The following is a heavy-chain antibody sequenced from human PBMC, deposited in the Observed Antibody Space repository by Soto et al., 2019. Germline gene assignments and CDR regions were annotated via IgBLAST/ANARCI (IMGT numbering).Heavy chain of an antibody. CDR3: ASAWGPYQLPLGDHNYAFDI. Sequence: PGGSLRLSCAASGFTFSDYYMNWIRQAPGKGLEWISYISSSGKTIYYTDSVKGRFTISRDSTRNSVYLQMNNLRAEDTAVYYCASAWGPYQLPLGDHNYAFDIWGQGTMVTVSS. D-gene: IGHD4-17*01. CDR2: ISSSGKTI. J-gene: IGHJ3*02. CDR1: GFTFSDYY. V-gene: IGHV3-11*01.